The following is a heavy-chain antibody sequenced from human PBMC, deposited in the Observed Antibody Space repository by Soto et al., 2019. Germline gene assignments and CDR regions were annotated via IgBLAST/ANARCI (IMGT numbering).Heavy chain of an antibody. CDR3: ARDSMELRSASPRFGMDV. D-gene: IGHD1-7*01. J-gene: IGHJ6*02. V-gene: IGHV3-30-3*01. Sequence: QVQLVESGGGVVQPGRSLRLSCAASGFTFSDYAMHWVRQATGKGLEWVSVISHDETNKYYADSVKGRFTISRDNSKNTLYLQMNSLRPEDTALYYCARDSMELRSASPRFGMDVWGQGTTVTVSS. CDR1: GFTFSDYA. CDR2: ISHDETNK.